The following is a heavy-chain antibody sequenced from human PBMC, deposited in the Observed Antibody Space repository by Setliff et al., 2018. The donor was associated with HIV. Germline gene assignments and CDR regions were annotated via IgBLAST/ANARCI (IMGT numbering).Heavy chain of an antibody. CDR1: GYPFTRYG. CDR2: ISPYDGKT. J-gene: IGHJ6*03. Sequence: ASVKVSCKASGYPFTRYGISWLRQARGQGLEWMGWISPYDGKTKYAQKIQGRVTMTTDSSTNTAYMELRRLTPDDTAVYYCGRGAAPSLSAGWYRLNYDYYMDVWGQGTTVTVSS. CDR3: GRGAAPSLSAGWYRLNYDYYMDV. V-gene: IGHV1-18*01. D-gene: IGHD6-19*01.